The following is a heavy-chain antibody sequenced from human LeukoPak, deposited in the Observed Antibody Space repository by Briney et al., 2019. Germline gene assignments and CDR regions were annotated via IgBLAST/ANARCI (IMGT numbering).Heavy chain of an antibody. CDR2: ISTSSSYI. J-gene: IGHJ4*02. V-gene: IGHV3-21*01. CDR1: GFTFSSYT. D-gene: IGHD3-10*01. CDR3: ARVPMVRGIAIAEADY. Sequence: GGSLRLSCAASGFTFSSYTMNWVRQAPGKGLEWVSSISTSSSYIYYADSVKGRLTISRDNAKNSLYLQMNSLRAEDTAVYYCARVPMVRGIAIAEADYWGQGTLVTVSS.